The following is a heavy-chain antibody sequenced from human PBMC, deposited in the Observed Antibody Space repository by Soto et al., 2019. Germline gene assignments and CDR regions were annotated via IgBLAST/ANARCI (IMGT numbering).Heavy chain of an antibody. CDR3: ARSIGTTGTTLYFDH. CDR1: GFSLSTSGVG. CDR2: IYWNDDK. D-gene: IGHD1-1*01. Sequence: QITLKESSPTLVKPTQTLTLTCSFSGFSLSTSGVGVGWIRQPPGKALEWLALIYWNDDKRYSPSLRSRLTITKDISKKEVVLTMTNMDPVDTATYYCARSIGTTGTTLYFDHWGQGALVTVSS. V-gene: IGHV2-5*01. J-gene: IGHJ4*02.